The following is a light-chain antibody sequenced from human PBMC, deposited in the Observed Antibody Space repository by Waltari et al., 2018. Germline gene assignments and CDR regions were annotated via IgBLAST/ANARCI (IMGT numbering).Light chain of an antibody. J-gene: IGLJ2*01. V-gene: IGLV2-11*01. CDR2: DVS. Sequence: QSALTHPRSVSGSPGQSVTISCTGTSSDVGGYNSVSWYQQHPGKAPKLLIYDVSKRPSGVPDRFSGSKSGNTASLTISGLQAEDEADYYCCSYAGSVFGGGTKVTAL. CDR3: CSYAGSV. CDR1: SSDVGGYNS.